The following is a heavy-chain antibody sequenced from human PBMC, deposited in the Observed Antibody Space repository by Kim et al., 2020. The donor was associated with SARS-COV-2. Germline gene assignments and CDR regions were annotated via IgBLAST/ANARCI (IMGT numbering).Heavy chain of an antibody. Sequence: ASVKDSCKASGYTFTGYYMHWVRQAPGQGLEWMGRINPNSGGTNYAQKFQGRVTMTRDTSISTAYMELSRLRSDDTAVYYCARFTGAYSSSWADYWGQGTLVTVSS. V-gene: IGHV1-2*06. D-gene: IGHD6-13*01. J-gene: IGHJ4*02. CDR3: ARFTGAYSSSWADY. CDR2: INPNSGGT. CDR1: GYTFTGYY.